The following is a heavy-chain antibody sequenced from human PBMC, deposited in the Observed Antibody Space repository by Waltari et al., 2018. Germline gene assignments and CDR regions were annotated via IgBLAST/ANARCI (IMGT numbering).Heavy chain of an antibody. CDR3: ARELLGGGAFDS. V-gene: IGHV7-4-1*02. CDR2: ITTNTHNP. D-gene: IGHD3-16*01. J-gene: IGHJ4*02. CDR1: GYTFTDHA. Sequence: QVQLVQSGSELKKPGASVKVSCKASGYTFTDHAMNWVRQAPGPGLQFLGCITTNTHNPFYERGFAGRFVFSLVTSISTVYMEITSLKTEDTAVYYCARELLGGGAFDSWGQGTLVSVSS.